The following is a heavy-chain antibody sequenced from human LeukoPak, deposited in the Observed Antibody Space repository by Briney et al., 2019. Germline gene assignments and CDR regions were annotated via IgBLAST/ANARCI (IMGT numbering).Heavy chain of an antibody. CDR2: IYHSGSP. D-gene: IGHD5-12*01. Sequence: SETLSLTCAVYGGSISSSNCWSWVRQPPGKGLEWIGEIYHSGSPNYNPSLKSRVTISVDKSKNQFSLKLSSVTAADTAVYYCARKGGSQWLYIYYFDYWGQGTLVTVSS. V-gene: IGHV4-4*02. CDR1: GGSISSSNC. J-gene: IGHJ4*02. CDR3: ARKGGSQWLYIYYFDY.